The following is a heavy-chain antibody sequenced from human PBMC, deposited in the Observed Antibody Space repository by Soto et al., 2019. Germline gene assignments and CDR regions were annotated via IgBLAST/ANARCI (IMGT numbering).Heavy chain of an antibody. CDR3: ATDALTMVRGVISYYGMDV. CDR1: GFTFDDYA. Sequence: EVQLVESGRGLVQPGRSLRLSCAASGFTFDDYAMHWVRQAPGKGLEWVSGISWNSGSIGYADSVKGRFTISRDNAKNSLYLQMNSLRAEDTALYYCATDALTMVRGVISYYGMDVLGQGTTVTVSS. J-gene: IGHJ6*02. V-gene: IGHV3-9*01. CDR2: ISWNSGSI. D-gene: IGHD3-10*01.